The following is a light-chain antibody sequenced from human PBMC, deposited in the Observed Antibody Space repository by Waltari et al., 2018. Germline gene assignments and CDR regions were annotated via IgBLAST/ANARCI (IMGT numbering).Light chain of an antibody. J-gene: IGKJ1*01. CDR1: ESVSSW. Sequence: DIQLTHSPSTLAAFVGDRVTITCRATESVSSWLAWYQQKPGTAPRLLIYKASTLESGVPSRFSGSGSGTEFTLTISSLQPDDVAIYYCQQYSSYSTFGQGTKVDIK. V-gene: IGKV1-5*03. CDR2: KAS. CDR3: QQYSSYST.